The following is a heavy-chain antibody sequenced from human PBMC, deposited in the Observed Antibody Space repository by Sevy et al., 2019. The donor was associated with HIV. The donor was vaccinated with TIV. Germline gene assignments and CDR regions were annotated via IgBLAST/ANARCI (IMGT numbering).Heavy chain of an antibody. CDR1: GASISSYF. CDR3: ARIRSQDWYFDL. D-gene: IGHD4-17*01. J-gene: IGHJ2*01. Sequence: SETLSLTCTVSGASISSYFWSWIRQPAGKGLEWIGRLDTSGTTNSNPSLKSRVTMSLDTPKNQFSLHLTSVTAADTAVYYCARIRSQDWYFDLWGRGTLVTVSS. CDR2: LDTSGTT. V-gene: IGHV4-4*07.